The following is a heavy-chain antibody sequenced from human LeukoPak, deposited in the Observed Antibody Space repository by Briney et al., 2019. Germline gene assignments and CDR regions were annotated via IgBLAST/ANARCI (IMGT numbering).Heavy chain of an antibody. CDR3: ARDLSGSYYFDY. Sequence: GGSLRLSCAASGFTFSSNSMNWVRQAPGKGLEWVSSISSSSSYIYYADSVKGRFTISRDNAKNSLYLQMTSLRAEDTAVYYCARDLSGSYYFDYWGQGTLVTVSS. J-gene: IGHJ4*02. CDR2: ISSSSSYI. D-gene: IGHD1-26*01. V-gene: IGHV3-21*01. CDR1: GFTFSSNS.